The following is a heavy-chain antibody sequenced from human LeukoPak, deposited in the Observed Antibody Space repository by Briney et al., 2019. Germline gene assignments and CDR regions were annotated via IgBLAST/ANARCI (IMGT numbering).Heavy chain of an antibody. CDR2: IYYSGST. J-gene: IGHJ3*02. V-gene: IGHV4-30-4*01. D-gene: IGHD2-2*01. Sequence: SETLSLTCTVSGGSISSGDYYWSWIRQPPGKGLEWIGYIYYSGSTYYNPSLKSRVTISVDTSKNQFSLKLSSVTAADTAVYYCARDLGELEPKYCSSTSCYAAVAFDIWGQGTMVTVSS. CDR1: GGSISSGDYY. CDR3: ARDLGELEPKYCSSTSCYAAVAFDI.